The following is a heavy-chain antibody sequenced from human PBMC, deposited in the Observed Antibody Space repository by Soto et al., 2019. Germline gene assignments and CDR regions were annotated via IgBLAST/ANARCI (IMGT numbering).Heavy chain of an antibody. CDR2: VNSGNGDT. D-gene: IGHD2-2*01. CDR1: GYTFTSCA. J-gene: IGHJ6*02. V-gene: IGHV1-3*01. CDR3: ARDLPGYCTSTSCFYGMDV. Sequence: ASVKVSCKASGYTFTSCAIHWVRQAPGQRLECMGWVNSGNGDTRYSQKFQGRVTITRDTSASTAYMELSSLRSEDTAVYYCARDLPGYCTSTSCFYGMDVWGQGTTVTVSS.